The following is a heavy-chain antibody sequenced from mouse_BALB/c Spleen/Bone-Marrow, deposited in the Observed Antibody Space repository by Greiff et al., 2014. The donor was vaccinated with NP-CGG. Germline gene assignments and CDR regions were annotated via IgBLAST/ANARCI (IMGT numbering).Heavy chain of an antibody. CDR3: ASHGEAMDY. CDR1: GYTFTNYW. V-gene: IGHV1-63*02. J-gene: IGHJ4*01. Sequence: QVQLQQPGAELVRPGTSVKMSCKAAGYTFTNYWIGWVKQRPGHGLEWIGDIYPGGGYTNYNEKFKGKATLTADKSSSTAYMQLSSMSSDASANYCCASHGEAMDYWGQGTSVTVSS. CDR2: IYPGGGYT.